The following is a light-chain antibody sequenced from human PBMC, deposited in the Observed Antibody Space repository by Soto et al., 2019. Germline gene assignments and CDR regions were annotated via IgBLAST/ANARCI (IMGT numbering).Light chain of an antibody. CDR2: HAS. CDR1: QSINTT. Sequence: EIVMTPSPATLSVPPRPRATLPFRASQSINTTVAWYQHRPGQAPRLLIYHASTRATGVPARFSGGGSGTDFTLTVTNLQSEDFGIYYCQQCTGWPRTFGQGTKVDIK. CDR3: QQCTGWPRT. J-gene: IGKJ1*01. V-gene: IGKV3-15*01.